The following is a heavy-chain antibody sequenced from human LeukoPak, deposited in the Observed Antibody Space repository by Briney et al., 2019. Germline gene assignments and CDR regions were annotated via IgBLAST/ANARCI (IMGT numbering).Heavy chain of an antibody. CDR3: AKDLYYYGSGSSFFDY. CDR1: GFTVSSNY. CDR2: ISGSGGST. J-gene: IGHJ4*02. Sequence: PGGSLRLSCAASGFTVSSNYMSWVRQAPGKGLEWVSAISGSGGSTYYADSVKGRFTISRDNSKNTLYLQMNSLRAEDTAVYYCAKDLYYYGSGSSFFDYWGQETLVTVSS. V-gene: IGHV3-23*01. D-gene: IGHD3-10*01.